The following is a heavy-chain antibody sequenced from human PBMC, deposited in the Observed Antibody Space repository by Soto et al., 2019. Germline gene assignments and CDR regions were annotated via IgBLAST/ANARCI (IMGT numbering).Heavy chain of an antibody. CDR1: GYTFTSYY. CDR3: ARSPPDYGPRAPYFFDY. CDR2: INPSGGST. D-gene: IGHD3-16*01. Sequence: ASVKVSCKASGYTFTSYYMHWVRQAPGQGLEWIGIINPSGGSTSYAQKNQGRVNMTRDTSTSTVYMELSSLRSEDTAVYYCARSPPDYGPRAPYFFDYWGQGTLVSVSS. J-gene: IGHJ4*02. V-gene: IGHV1-46*03.